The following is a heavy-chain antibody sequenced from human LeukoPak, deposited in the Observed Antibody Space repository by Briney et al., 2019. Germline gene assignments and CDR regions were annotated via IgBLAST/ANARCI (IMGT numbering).Heavy chain of an antibody. Sequence: ASVKVSCKASGYTFTGYYMHWVRQAPGQGLEWMGWINPNSGGTNYAQKFQGRVTMTRDTSISTAYMELSRLRSDDTAVYYCARKWVTAMKFGPWGQGTLVTVSS. CDR2: INPNSGGT. CDR1: GYTFTGYY. J-gene: IGHJ5*02. V-gene: IGHV1-2*02. D-gene: IGHD5-18*01. CDR3: ARKWVTAMKFGP.